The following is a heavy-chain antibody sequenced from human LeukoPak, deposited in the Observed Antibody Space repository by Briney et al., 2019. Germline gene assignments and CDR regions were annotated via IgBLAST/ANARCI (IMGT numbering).Heavy chain of an antibody. Sequence: PGGSLRLSCEASRFTFSKYWMSWVRQAPGKGLEWVANIKQDGSEKYYVDSVKGRFTISRDNAKNSLYLQMNSLRAEDTAVYYCARDSEEMATIIAFDIWGQGTMVTVSS. V-gene: IGHV3-7*01. CDR2: IKQDGSEK. D-gene: IGHD5-24*01. J-gene: IGHJ3*02. CDR1: RFTFSKYW. CDR3: ARDSEEMATIIAFDI.